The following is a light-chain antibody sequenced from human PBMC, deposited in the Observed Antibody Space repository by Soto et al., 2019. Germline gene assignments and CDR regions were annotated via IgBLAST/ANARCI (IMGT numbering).Light chain of an antibody. V-gene: IGKV1-39*01. CDR2: DAS. J-gene: IGKJ1*01. CDR1: QSIRSY. CDR3: QQSYSTPPWT. Sequence: DIQLTQSPSSLSASVGDKVTITWRASQSIRSYLNWVQQKPGKAPKLLIYDASSLQTGVPSRFSGSGSGTDFSLTISSLQPEDFATYYCQQSYSTPPWTFGQGTKVAIK.